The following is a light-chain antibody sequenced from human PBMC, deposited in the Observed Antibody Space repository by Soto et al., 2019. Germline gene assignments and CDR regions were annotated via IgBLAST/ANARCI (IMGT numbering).Light chain of an antibody. CDR3: AAWDASLNGRV. V-gene: IGLV1-44*01. J-gene: IGLJ3*02. Sequence: QSVLTQPPSASGTPGQRVTISCSGSSSNIGRNTVNWYQQFPGTAPNLLIYNNNERPSGVPDRFSGSKSGTSASLAISGLRSEGEADYYCAAWDASLNGRVFGGGTQLTVL. CDR1: SSNIGRNT. CDR2: NNN.